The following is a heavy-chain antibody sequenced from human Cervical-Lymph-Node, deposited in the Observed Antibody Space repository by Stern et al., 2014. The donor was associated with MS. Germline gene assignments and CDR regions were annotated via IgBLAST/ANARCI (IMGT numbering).Heavy chain of an antibody. V-gene: IGHV5-51*01. CDR2: IYPVYSYT. CDR3: ARDYGDYAFDY. CDR1: GYSFTANW. J-gene: IGHJ4*02. Sequence: EVQLVQSGAEVKKPGESLKISCKGSGYSFTANWIAWVRQMPGKGLEWMGIIYPVYSYTEYSPSFKGQVTISANKSISTAYLQWSSLKASDTAMYYCARDYGDYAFDYWGQGTLVTVSS. D-gene: IGHD4-17*01.